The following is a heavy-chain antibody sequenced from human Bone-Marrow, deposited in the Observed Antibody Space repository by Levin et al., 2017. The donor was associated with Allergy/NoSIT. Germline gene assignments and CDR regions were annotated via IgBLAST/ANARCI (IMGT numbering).Heavy chain of an antibody. V-gene: IGHV3-30*03. CDR1: GFTFSHYG. J-gene: IGHJ3*01. D-gene: IGHD6-13*01. CDR2: ISYDGSKR. Sequence: RPGGSLRLSCAASGFTFSHYGMHWVRQAPGKGLEWVAVISYDGSKRYYADSVKGRFTISRDNSKNTLDLQMNSLRVEDTAVYYCARLLDGSSSWYGEYALDVWGQGTMVTVSS. CDR3: ARLLDGSSSWYGEYALDV.